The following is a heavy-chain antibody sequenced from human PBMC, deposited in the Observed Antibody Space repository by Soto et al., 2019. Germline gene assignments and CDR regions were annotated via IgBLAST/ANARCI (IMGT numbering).Heavy chain of an antibody. CDR3: AKGTDYDILTGYSAFDY. J-gene: IGHJ4*02. D-gene: IGHD3-9*01. CDR1: GFTFSSYA. CDR2: ISGSGGST. V-gene: IGHV3-23*01. Sequence: GGSLRLSCAASGFTFSSYAMSWVRQAPGKGLEWVSAISGSGGSTYYADSVKGRFTISRDNSKNTLYLQMNSPRAEDTAVYYCAKGTDYDILTGYSAFDYWGQGTLVTVSS.